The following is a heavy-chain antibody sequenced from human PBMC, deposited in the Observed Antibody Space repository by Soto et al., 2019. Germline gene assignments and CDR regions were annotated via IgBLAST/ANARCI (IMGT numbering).Heavy chain of an antibody. CDR2: ISTSSSYT. D-gene: IGHD2-15*01. CDR3: ATLRLTGYFDY. J-gene: IGHJ4*02. V-gene: IGHV3-11*05. Sequence: QVQLVESGVGLVKPGGSLRLSCVASGFTFSDHYMTWIRQAPGKGLEWLSCISTSSSYTSYGDSVKGRFTISRDNAMNSLYLQMNSLRAEDTAVYYCATLRLTGYFDYWGQGTLVTVSS. CDR1: GFTFSDHY.